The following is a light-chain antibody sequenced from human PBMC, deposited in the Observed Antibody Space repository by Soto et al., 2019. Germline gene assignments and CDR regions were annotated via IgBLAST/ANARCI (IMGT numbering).Light chain of an antibody. Sequence: DIQLTQSPSFLSASVGDRVTITCRASQGISSYLAWYQQRPGKAPDLLIYGASTLQSGVPSRFSGGGSGTEFTLTISSLQPEEFATYYCQQVMTYPQTFGQGTKVDIK. CDR1: QGISSY. J-gene: IGKJ1*01. V-gene: IGKV1-9*01. CDR2: GAS. CDR3: QQVMTYPQT.